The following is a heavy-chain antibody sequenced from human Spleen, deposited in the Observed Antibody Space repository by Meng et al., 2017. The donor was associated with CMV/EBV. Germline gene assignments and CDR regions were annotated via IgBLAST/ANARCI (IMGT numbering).Heavy chain of an antibody. D-gene: IGHD1-1*01. J-gene: IGHJ4*02. V-gene: IGHV1-2*02. CDR2: IHPHRGDT. CDR3: AREPYNWNDAESYYFDY. CDR1: GYTFTAHY. Sequence: ASVKVSCKASGYTFTAHYFHWVRQAPGQGLEWMGWIHPHRGDTNYAQQFQGRVTLTRDTSINTGYMGLTRLTSDDTAVYYCAREPYNWNDAESYYFDYWGQGTLVTVSS.